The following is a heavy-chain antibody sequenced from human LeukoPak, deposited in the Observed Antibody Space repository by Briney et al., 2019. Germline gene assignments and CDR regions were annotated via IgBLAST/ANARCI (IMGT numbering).Heavy chain of an antibody. CDR2: IYYSGST. CDR1: GGSISSSSYY. CDR3: ARDMTLSSPDWYMDV. Sequence: SETLSLTCTVSGGSISSSSYYWGWIRQPPGKGLEWIGSIYYSGSTYYNPSLKSRVTISVDTSKNQFSLKLSSVTAADTAVYYCARDMTLSSPDWYMDVWGKGTTVTVSS. D-gene: IGHD2-15*01. J-gene: IGHJ6*03. V-gene: IGHV4-39*07.